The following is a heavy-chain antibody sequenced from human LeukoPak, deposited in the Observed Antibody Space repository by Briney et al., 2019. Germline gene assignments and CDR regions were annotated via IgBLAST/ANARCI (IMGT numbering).Heavy chain of an antibody. Sequence: ASVKVSCKASGYTFTGYYMHWVRQAPGQGLEWMGWINPNSGGTNYAQKFQGRVTMTRDTSISTAYMELSRLRSDDTAVYYCARTGSEHYYYYMDVWGKGTTVTVSS. CDR1: GYTFTGYY. V-gene: IGHV1-2*02. J-gene: IGHJ6*03. D-gene: IGHD1-14*01. CDR2: INPNSGGT. CDR3: ARTGSEHYYYYMDV.